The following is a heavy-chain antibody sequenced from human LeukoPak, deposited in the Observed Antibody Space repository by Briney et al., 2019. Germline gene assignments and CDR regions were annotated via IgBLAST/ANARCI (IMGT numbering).Heavy chain of an antibody. CDR2: IRYDGSNK. CDR3: AKNNYYDSSGYKPNDAFDI. Sequence: PVGSLRLSCAASGFTFSSYGMHWVRQAPGKGLEWVAFIRYDGSNKYYADSVKGRFTISRDNSKNTLYLQMNSLRAEDTAVYYCAKNNYYDSSGYKPNDAFDIWGQGTMVTVSS. J-gene: IGHJ3*02. CDR1: GFTFSSYG. D-gene: IGHD3-22*01. V-gene: IGHV3-30*02.